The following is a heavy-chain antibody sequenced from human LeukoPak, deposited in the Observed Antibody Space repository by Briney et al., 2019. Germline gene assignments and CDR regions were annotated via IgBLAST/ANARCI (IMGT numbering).Heavy chain of an antibody. V-gene: IGHV3-30*02. CDR3: AKDGGGLYSSSWFAFDI. CDR2: IRYDGSNK. D-gene: IGHD6-13*01. J-gene: IGHJ3*02. Sequence: GGSLRLSCAASGFTFSSYGMHWVRQAPGKGLEWVAFIRYDGSNKYYADSVKGRFTISRDNSKNTLYLQMNSLRAEDTAVYYCAKDGGGLYSSSWFAFDIWGQGTMVTASS. CDR1: GFTFSSYG.